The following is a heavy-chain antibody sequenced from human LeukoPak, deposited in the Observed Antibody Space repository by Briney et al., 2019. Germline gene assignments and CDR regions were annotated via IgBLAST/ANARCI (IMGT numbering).Heavy chain of an antibody. V-gene: IGHV3-15*01. CDR2: IKSKTNGVTA. D-gene: IGHD3-10*01. CDR3: TTEFGSGYYFDY. J-gene: IGHJ4*02. Sequence: PGGSLRLSCAASGFTFSSYWMYWVRQAPGEGLEWVGRIKSKTNGVTADYAAPVKGRFTISRDDAKNTLYLQMNSLKTEDTAVYYCTTEFGSGYYFDYWGQGTLVTVSS. CDR1: GFTFSSYW.